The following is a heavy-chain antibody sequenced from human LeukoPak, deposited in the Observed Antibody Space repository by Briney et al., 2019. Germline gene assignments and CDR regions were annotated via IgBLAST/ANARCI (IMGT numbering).Heavy chain of an antibody. CDR1: GGSISSYY. CDR3: ARVRYDSSGYCFDY. CDR2: IYYSGST. D-gene: IGHD3-22*01. V-gene: IGHV4-59*01. J-gene: IGHJ4*02. Sequence: PSETLSLTCTVSGGSISSYYWSWIRQPPGKGLEWIGYIYYSGSTNYNPSLKSRVTISVDTSKNQFSLKLSSVTAADTAVYYRARVRYDSSGYCFDYWGQGTLVTVSS.